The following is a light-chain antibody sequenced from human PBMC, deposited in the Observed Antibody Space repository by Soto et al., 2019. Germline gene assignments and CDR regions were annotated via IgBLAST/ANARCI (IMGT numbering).Light chain of an antibody. Sequence: QSALTQPASVSGSPGQSITISCTGTSSDVGGYNYVSWYQHHPGKAPKLMIYDVSNRPSGVSDHFSGSKSGNTASLTVSGLQAEDEADYYCSSHTSSNTPVVFGGGTKLTVL. CDR3: SSHTSSNTPVV. CDR1: SSDVGGYNY. V-gene: IGLV2-14*03. J-gene: IGLJ2*01. CDR2: DVS.